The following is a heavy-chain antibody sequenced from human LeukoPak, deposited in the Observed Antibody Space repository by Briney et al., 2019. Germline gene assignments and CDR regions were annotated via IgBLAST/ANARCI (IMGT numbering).Heavy chain of an antibody. CDR1: GGSIRSYY. J-gene: IGHJ3*02. Sequence: SETLSLTCTVSGGSIRSYYWSWIRQPPGKGLEWIGYIYYSGSTNYKPSLKSRVTISVDASKNQFSLKLRSVTAADTAVYYCARVWSGYDVFDIWGQGTMVTVSS. CDR3: ARVWSGYDVFDI. CDR2: IYYSGST. D-gene: IGHD3-3*01. V-gene: IGHV4-59*01.